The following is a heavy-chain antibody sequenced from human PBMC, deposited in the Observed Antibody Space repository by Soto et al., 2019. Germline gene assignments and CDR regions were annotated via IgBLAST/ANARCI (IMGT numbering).Heavy chain of an antibody. J-gene: IGHJ4*02. CDR3: ATLPY. CDR2: IIPKFERT. CDR1: GDSFRSYA. Sequence: QVQLVQSGAEVKKPGSSIKVSCKISGDSFRSYAVAWVRQAPGQGLEWMGGIIPKFERTNYARKFQGRLTITASDPTNTVYMELTSLTSEDTGVYYCATLPYWGQGTLVTVSS. V-gene: IGHV1-69*12.